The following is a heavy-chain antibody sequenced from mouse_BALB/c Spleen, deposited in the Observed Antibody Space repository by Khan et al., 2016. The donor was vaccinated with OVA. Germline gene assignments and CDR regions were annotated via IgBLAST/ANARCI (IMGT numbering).Heavy chain of an antibody. V-gene: IGHV1S136*01. D-gene: IGHD1-1*01. CDR2: IYPFNDDT. CDR3: APVGTYYVSFAY. J-gene: IGHJ3*01. Sequence: VHVKQSGPELVKPGASVKMSCKASGYTFTSYVMHWVKQKPGLGLEWIGYIYPFNDDTKYNEKFKGKATLTSDKSYSTAYMELSGLTSEDSAVYVCAPVGTYYVSFAYWGQGTLVTVSA. CDR1: GYTFTSYV.